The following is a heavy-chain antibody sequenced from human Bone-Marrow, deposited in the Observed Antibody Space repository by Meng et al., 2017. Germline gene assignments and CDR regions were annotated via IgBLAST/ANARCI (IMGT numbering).Heavy chain of an antibody. J-gene: IGHJ5*02. Sequence: QPQLQESGPGLVRPSAALSPTRSVSGGSISTSCYYWGWIRQPPGKGLEWIGSIGHSGFTYYTPSLKSRVTVSIDTSRNQFSLWLTSVTAADTAVYYCVRSSAWVRTGFDPWGQGTLVTVSS. CDR3: VRSSAWVRTGFDP. CDR1: GGSISTSCYY. CDR2: IGHSGFT. D-gene: IGHD6-19*01. V-gene: IGHV4-39*01.